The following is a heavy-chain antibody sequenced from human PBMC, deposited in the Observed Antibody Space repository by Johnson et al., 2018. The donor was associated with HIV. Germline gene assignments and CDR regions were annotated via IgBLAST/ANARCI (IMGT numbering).Heavy chain of an antibody. CDR1: GFTFRTHW. J-gene: IGHJ3*02. V-gene: IGHV3-7*01. CDR2: IKSDGSEK. D-gene: IGHD3-22*01. CDR3: ARVSKYYDSIRGAFDI. Sequence: QPGGSLRLSCAATGFTFRTHWMTWVRQAPGKGLEWVASIKSDGSEKKYVDSVKGRFIISRDNAKNSMYLQMNSLRAEDTAVYYCARVSKYYDSIRGAFDIWGQGTMVTVSS.